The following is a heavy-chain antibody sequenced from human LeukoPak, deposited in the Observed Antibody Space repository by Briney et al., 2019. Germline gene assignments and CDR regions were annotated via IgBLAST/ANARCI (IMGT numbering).Heavy chain of an antibody. CDR2: ISAYNGNT. D-gene: IGHD3-10*01. CDR1: GYTFTSYG. J-gene: IGHJ4*02. CDR3: ARVVLLWFGGLNGCGDY. V-gene: IGHV1-18*01. Sequence: ASVRVSCKASGYTFTSYGISWVRQAPGQGRERMGWISAYNGNTNYAQKLQCRVTMTSDSSTSTAYMELRSLRSDDTAVYFCARVVLLWFGGLNGCGDYWGQGTLVTVSS.